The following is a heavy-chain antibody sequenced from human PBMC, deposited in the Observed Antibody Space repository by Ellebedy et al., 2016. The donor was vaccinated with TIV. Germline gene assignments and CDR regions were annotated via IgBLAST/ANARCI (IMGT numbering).Heavy chain of an antibody. V-gene: IGHV1-2*02. CDR2: INPNSGGT. Sequence: ASVKVSXXASGYTFTGYYMHWVRQAPGQGLEWMGWINPNSGGTNYAQKFQGRVTMTRDTSISTAYMELSRLRSDDTAVYYCARERLWFGELYLDYWGQGTLVIVSS. CDR3: ARERLWFGELYLDY. D-gene: IGHD3-10*01. J-gene: IGHJ4*02. CDR1: GYTFTGYY.